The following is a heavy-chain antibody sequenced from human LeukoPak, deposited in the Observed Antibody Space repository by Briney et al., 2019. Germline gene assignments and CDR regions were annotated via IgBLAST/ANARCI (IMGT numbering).Heavy chain of an antibody. CDR2: IIPIFGTA. CDR3: ARDGEGGGYYYSLDY. Sequence: GASVKVSCKASGGTFSSYAISWVRQAPGQGLEWMGGIIPIFGTANYAQKFQGRVTFTTDESTSTAYMELSSLRSEDTAVYYCARDGEGGGYYYSLDYWGQGTLVTVSS. J-gene: IGHJ4*02. CDR1: GGTFSSYA. V-gene: IGHV1-69*05. D-gene: IGHD3-3*01.